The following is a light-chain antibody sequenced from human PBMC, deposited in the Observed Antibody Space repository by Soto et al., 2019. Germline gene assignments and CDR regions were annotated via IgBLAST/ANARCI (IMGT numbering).Light chain of an antibody. J-gene: IGKJ2*01. V-gene: IGKV3-15*01. CDR3: QQYNNWPPT. CDR1: QSVSSN. Sequence: EKVMTQSPATLSVSPGERATLSCRASQSVSSNLVWYQQKPGQAPRLLIYGASTRATGIPARFSGSGSGTEFTLTISSLQSEDFAVYYCQQYNNWPPTFGQGTKLELK. CDR2: GAS.